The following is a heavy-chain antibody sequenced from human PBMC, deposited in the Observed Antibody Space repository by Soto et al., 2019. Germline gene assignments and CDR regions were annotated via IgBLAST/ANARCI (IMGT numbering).Heavy chain of an antibody. V-gene: IGHV4-34*01. CDR3: ARGLLRYFVHGMDV. Sequence: PSETLSLTCAVYGGSFSCYYWSWSRQPPGKGLEWIGEINHSGSTNYNPSLKSRVTISVDTSKNQFSLKLSSVTAADTAVYYCARGLLRYFVHGMDVWGQGTTVTVSS. CDR1: GGSFSCYY. J-gene: IGHJ6*02. CDR2: INHSGST. D-gene: IGHD3-9*01.